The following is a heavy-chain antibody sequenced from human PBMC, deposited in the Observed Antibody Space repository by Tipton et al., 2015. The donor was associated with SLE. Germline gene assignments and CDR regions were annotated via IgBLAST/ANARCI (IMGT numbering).Heavy chain of an antibody. V-gene: IGHV1-69*05. CDR3: AGGGSSYAGFDY. D-gene: IGHD4-11*01. CDR1: GGTFSCYA. Sequence: QSGPEVKKPGSSVKVSCKASGGTFSCYAISWVRQAPGHGLEWMGGIIHIFGTASYAQKIQGRVTITTDVSTRTAYMVLSSLRSEVTAMYACAGGGSSYAGFDYGGQGTLVTVSS. J-gene: IGHJ4*02. CDR2: IIHIFGTA.